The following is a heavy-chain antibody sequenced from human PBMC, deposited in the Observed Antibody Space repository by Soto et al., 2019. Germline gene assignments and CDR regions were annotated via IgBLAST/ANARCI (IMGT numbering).Heavy chain of an antibody. V-gene: IGHV4-59*01. D-gene: IGHD4-17*01. CDR1: GVSISGYY. CDR3: ARGYGDYVLDY. Sequence: SETLSLTCTVSGVSISGYYWSWIRQPPGKGLEWIGYIYYSGSTNYNPSLKSRVTISVDTSKNQFSLKLSSVTAADTAVYYCARGYGDYVLDYWGQGTLVTVSS. CDR2: IYYSGST. J-gene: IGHJ4*02.